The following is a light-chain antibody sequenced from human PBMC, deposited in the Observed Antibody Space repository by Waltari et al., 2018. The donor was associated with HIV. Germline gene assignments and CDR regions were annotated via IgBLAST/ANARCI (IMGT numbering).Light chain of an antibody. CDR1: SGSIGSNY. J-gene: IGLJ3*02. CDR2: EDN. V-gene: IGLV6-57*01. Sequence: NFMLTQPHSVSGSAGKTVTISCTRDSGSIGSNYVQWSQQRPGSSPRTLIFEDNQRPSGVSDRFSASIDSSSNSASLTISGLKTEDEGHYYCQSYDTKTHWVFGGGSKLTVL. CDR3: QSYDTKTHWV.